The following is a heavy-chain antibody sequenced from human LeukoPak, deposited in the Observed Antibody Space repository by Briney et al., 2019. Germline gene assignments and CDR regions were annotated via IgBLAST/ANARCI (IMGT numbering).Heavy chain of an antibody. Sequence: PGGSLRLSCAASGFTFSSYAMSWVRQAPGKGLEWVSAISGSGGSTYYADSVKGRFTISRDNSKSTLYLQMNSLRAEDTAVYYCAKSPVLRFLEWANWGQGTLVTVSS. CDR3: AKSPVLRFLEWAN. J-gene: IGHJ4*02. CDR1: GFTFSSYA. CDR2: ISGSGGST. V-gene: IGHV3-23*01. D-gene: IGHD3-3*01.